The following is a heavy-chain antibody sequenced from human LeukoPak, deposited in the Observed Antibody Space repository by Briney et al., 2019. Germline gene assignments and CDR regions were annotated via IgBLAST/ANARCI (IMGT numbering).Heavy chain of an antibody. J-gene: IGHJ5*02. D-gene: IGHD3-22*01. Sequence: SETLSLTCTVSGGSISSGDYYWSWISQPPGKGLEWIGNIYYSGSTYYNPSLKSRVTISVDTSKNQFSLKLSSVTAADTAVYYCARRNYDSSGYRALDPWGQGTLVTVSS. CDR3: ARRNYDSSGYRALDP. CDR2: IYYSGST. CDR1: GGSISSGDYY. V-gene: IGHV4-30-4*08.